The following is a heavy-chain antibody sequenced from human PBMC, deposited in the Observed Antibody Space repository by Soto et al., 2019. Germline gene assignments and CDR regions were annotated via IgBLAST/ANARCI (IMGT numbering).Heavy chain of an antibody. CDR3: ARDEYYDSNNWFDH. V-gene: IGHV4-4*07. CDR1: GGAITAYY. J-gene: IGHJ5*02. Sequence: KPSETLSLTCTVSGGAITAYYWSWIRQPVGEGLQWIGRVYSTGSTNYNPSLGSRVTMSVDTSQNQFFLRLSSVTAADTAVYYCARDEYYDSNNWFDHWGQGILVTVSS. D-gene: IGHD3-16*01. CDR2: VYSTGST.